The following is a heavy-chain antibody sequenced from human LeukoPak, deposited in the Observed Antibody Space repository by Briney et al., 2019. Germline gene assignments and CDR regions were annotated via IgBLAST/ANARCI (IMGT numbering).Heavy chain of an antibody. CDR2: IYYSGST. J-gene: IGHJ3*02. CDR3: ARAGYCSGGSCYDAFDI. V-gene: IGHV4-31*03. Sequence: PSQTLSLTCTVSGGSISSGGYYWSWIRQHPGKGLEWIGYIYYSGSTYYNPSLKSRVTISVGTSKNQFSLKLSSVTAADTAVYYCARAGYCSGGSCYDAFDIWGQGTMVTVSS. D-gene: IGHD2-15*01. CDR1: GGSISSGGYY.